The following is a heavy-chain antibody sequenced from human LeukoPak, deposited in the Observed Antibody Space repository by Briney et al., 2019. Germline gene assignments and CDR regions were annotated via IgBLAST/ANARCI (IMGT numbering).Heavy chain of an antibody. D-gene: IGHD3-10*01. V-gene: IGHV3-30*18. Sequence: GRSLRLSCAASGLTLSSYGMHWVRQAPGKELEWVAVISHDGSNKYYADSVKGRFTISRDNAKNTLYLQMDSLSVEDTAVYYCAKLRGYYRSGQQITLDYWGQGTLVTVSS. CDR2: ISHDGSNK. CDR3: AKLRGYYRSGQQITLDY. CDR1: GLTLSSYG. J-gene: IGHJ4*02.